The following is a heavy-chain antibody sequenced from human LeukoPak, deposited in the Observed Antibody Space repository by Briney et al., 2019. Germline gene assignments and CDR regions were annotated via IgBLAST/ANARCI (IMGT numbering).Heavy chain of an antibody. Sequence: SQTLSLTCTVSGGSISSGSYYWSWLRQPAGRGLEWIGRIYTSGSTNYNPSLKSRVTISVDTSKNQFSLKLSSVTAADTAVYYCARTIGYCSGGSCFQDYYYYGMDVWGQGTTVTVSS. CDR3: ARTIGYCSGGSCFQDYYYYGMDV. CDR2: IYTSGST. J-gene: IGHJ6*02. D-gene: IGHD2-15*01. V-gene: IGHV4-61*02. CDR1: GGSISSGSYY.